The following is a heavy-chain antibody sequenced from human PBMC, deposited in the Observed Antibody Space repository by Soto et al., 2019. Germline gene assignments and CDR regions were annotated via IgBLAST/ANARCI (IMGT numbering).Heavy chain of an antibody. CDR3: ARHPTYSSSSPL. D-gene: IGHD6-13*01. CDR1: GGSISSYY. Sequence: SETLSLTCTVSGGSISSYYWSWIRQPPGKGLEWIGYIYYSGSTNYNPSLKSRVTISVDTSKNQFSLKLSSVTAADTAVYYCARHPTYSSSSPLWGQGTLVTVSS. CDR2: IYYSGST. J-gene: IGHJ4*02. V-gene: IGHV4-59*08.